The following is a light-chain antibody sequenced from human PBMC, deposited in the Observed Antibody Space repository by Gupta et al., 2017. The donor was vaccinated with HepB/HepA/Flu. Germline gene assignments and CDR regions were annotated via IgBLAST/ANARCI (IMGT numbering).Light chain of an antibody. V-gene: IGLV2-11*01. CDR2: DVS. Sequence: QSALTQPRSVSGSPGLSVTISCTVTSSDVGGYNYVSWDQQHPGKAPKLMIYDVSKRPSGVPDRFSGSKSGNTASLTISGLQAEDEADYYCCSYAGSYSYVFGTGTKVTVL. CDR3: CSYAGSYSYV. CDR1: SSDVGGYNY. J-gene: IGLJ1*01.